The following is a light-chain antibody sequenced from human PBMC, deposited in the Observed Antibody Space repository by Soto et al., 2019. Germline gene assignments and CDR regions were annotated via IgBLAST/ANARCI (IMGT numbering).Light chain of an antibody. J-gene: IGKJ5*01. V-gene: IGKV3-11*01. CDR3: QQRSNWPLPIT. Sequence: EIVLTQSPATLSLSPGERATLSCRASHSVNSYLAWYQQKPGQAPRLLIYDASNRATGIPARFSGSGSGTEFTLTISSLEPEDFAVYYCQQRSNWPLPITFGQGTRLEIK. CDR2: DAS. CDR1: HSVNSY.